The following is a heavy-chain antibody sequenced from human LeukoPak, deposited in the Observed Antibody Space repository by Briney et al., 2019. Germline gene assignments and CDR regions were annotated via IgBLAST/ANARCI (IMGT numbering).Heavy chain of an antibody. CDR1: GYTFTSYA. J-gene: IGHJ3*02. Sequence: ASVKVSCKASGYTFTSYAMNWVRQAPGQGLEWMGWINTNTGNPTYAQGFTGRFVFSLDTSVSTAYLQISSLKAEDTAVYYCARDPDYGGNEDAFDIWGQGTMVAVSS. V-gene: IGHV7-4-1*02. CDR2: INTNTGNP. CDR3: ARDPDYGGNEDAFDI. D-gene: IGHD4-23*01.